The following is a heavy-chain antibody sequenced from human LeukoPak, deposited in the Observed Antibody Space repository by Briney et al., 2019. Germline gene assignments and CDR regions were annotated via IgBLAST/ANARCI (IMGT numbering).Heavy chain of an antibody. CDR1: GYTFTSYG. Sequence: GASVKVSCKASGYTFTSYGISWVRQAPGQGLEWMGWISVYNGNTNYAQKVQGRVTMTTDTSTNTAYMELRSLRSDDTALYYCAAVTPQLWLGHDAFDTWGQGTMVTVSS. J-gene: IGHJ3*02. D-gene: IGHD5-18*01. CDR3: AAVTPQLWLGHDAFDT. CDR2: ISVYNGNT. V-gene: IGHV1-18*01.